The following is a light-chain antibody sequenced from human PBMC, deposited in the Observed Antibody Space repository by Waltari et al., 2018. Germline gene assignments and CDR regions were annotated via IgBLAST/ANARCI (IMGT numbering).Light chain of an antibody. CDR3: GTWDNTLSAV. Sequence: QSVLTQPPSVSAAPGQKVTISCSVSASNIGNSYFSWYQQFPGAAPKVLIYGNDKRTTGIPDRFSGSKSGTSATLDITGLQTGDEADYYCGTWDNTLSAVFGGGTKVTVL. V-gene: IGLV1-51*02. J-gene: IGLJ2*01. CDR1: ASNIGNSY. CDR2: GND.